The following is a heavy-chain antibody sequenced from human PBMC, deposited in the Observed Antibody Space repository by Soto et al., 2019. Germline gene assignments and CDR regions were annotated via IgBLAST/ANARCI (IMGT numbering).Heavy chain of an antibody. V-gene: IGHV1-18*04. CDR3: ASATSSSTAYGMDV. J-gene: IGHJ6*02. CDR1: GYTFTSNG. D-gene: IGHD2-2*01. Sequence: ASVKVSCKASGYTFTSNGISWVRQAPGQGLEWMGWISTYNGNTNYAQKLQGRVTMTTDTSTSTAYMELRSLRSDDTAVYYCASATSSSTAYGMDVWGQGTTVTV. CDR2: ISTYNGNT.